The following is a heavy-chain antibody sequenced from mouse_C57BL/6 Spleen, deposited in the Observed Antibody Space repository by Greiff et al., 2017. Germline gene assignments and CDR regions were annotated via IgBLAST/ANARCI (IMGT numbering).Heavy chain of an antibody. V-gene: IGHV1-50*01. Sequence: QVQLQQPGAELVKPGASVKLSCKASGYTFTSYWMQWVKQRPGQGLEWIGEIDPSDSYTNYNQKFKGKATLTVDTSSSTAYMQLSSLTSEDSAVYYCARMGRVFDCWGQGTTLTVSS. J-gene: IGHJ2*01. D-gene: IGHD1-1*01. CDR2: IDPSDSYT. CDR1: GYTFTSYW. CDR3: ARMGRVFDC.